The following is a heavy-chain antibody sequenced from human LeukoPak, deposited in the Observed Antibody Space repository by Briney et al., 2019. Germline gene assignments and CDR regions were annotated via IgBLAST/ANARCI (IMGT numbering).Heavy chain of an antibody. V-gene: IGHV4-39*01. J-gene: IGHJ4*02. CDR2: IYYSGST. CDR1: GGSISSSSYY. D-gene: IGHD3-22*01. Sequence: SETLSLTCTVSGGSISSSSYYWGWIRQPPGKGLEWIGSIYYSGSTYYNPSLKSRVTISVDTSKNQFSLKLGSVTAADTAVYYCASARDYYDSSGYYLYFDYWGQGTLVTVSS. CDR3: ASARDYYDSSGYYLYFDY.